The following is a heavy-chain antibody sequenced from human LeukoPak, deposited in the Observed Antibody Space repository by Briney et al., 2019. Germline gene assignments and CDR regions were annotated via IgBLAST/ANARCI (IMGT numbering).Heavy chain of an antibody. CDR1: GYTFTGYY. D-gene: IGHD1-26*01. Sequence: ASVKASCKASGYTFTGYYMHWVRQAPGQGLEWMGWINPNSGGTNYAQKFQGRVTMTRDTSISTAYMELSRLRSDDTAVYYCARDLPLNSGSYWGGYFDYWGQGTLVTVSS. J-gene: IGHJ4*02. CDR3: ARDLPLNSGSYWGGYFDY. V-gene: IGHV1-2*02. CDR2: INPNSGGT.